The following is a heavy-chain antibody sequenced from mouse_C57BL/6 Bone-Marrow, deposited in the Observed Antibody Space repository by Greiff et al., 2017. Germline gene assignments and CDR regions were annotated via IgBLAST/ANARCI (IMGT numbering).Heavy chain of an antibody. J-gene: IGHJ3*01. CDR1: GYTFTSYW. CDR3: AKYYDGAWFAY. CDR2: IDPSDSYT. D-gene: IGHD1-1*01. V-gene: IGHV1-50*01. Sequence: QVQLQQPGAELVKPGASVKLSCKASGYTFTSYWMQWVKQRPGQGLEWIGEIDPSDSYTNYNQKFKGKATLTVDTSSSTAYVQLSSLTSEDSAVYYCAKYYDGAWFAYWGQGTLVTVSA.